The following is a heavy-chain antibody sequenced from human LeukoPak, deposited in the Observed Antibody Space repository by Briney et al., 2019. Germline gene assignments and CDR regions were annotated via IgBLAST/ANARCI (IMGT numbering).Heavy chain of an antibody. V-gene: IGHV1-2*02. Sequence: GASVKVSRKASGYTFTGYYMHWVRQAPGQGLEWMGWISPDSGGTNSAQKFQDRVTMTRDTSITTAYMELSRLGSDDTAVYYCARDRRAALTGYPQYYFDYWGQGTLVTVSS. J-gene: IGHJ4*02. CDR2: ISPDSGGT. D-gene: IGHD3-9*01. CDR3: ARDRRAALTGYPQYYFDY. CDR1: GYTFTGYY.